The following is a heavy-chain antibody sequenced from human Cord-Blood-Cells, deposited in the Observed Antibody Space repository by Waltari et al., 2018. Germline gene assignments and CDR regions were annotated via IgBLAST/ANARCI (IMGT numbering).Heavy chain of an antibody. Sequence: QVQLVQSGAEVKKPGASVKVSCKASGYTFTSYGINWVRQAPGQGLEWMGWISAYNGNTNYAQKLQGRVTMTTDTSTSTAYMELRSLRSDDTAVYYCARSCSSTSCPLSDYYYGMDVWGQGTTVTVSS. D-gene: IGHD2-2*01. V-gene: IGHV1-18*01. CDR1: GYTFTSYG. J-gene: IGHJ6*02. CDR2: ISAYNGNT. CDR3: ARSCSSTSCPLSDYYYGMDV.